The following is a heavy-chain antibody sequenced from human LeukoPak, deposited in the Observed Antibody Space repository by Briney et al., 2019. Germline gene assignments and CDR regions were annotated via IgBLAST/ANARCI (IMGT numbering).Heavy chain of an antibody. V-gene: IGHV4-4*02. CDR3: ALLKGYYDSSGYSTASGY. CDR1: GGSISSSNW. Sequence: SETLSLTCAVSGGSISSSNWWSWVRQPPGKGLEWIGEIYHSGSTNYNPSLKSRVTISVDKSKNQFSLKLSSVTAADTAVYYCALLKGYYDSSGYSTASGYWGQGTLVTVSS. CDR2: IYHSGST. D-gene: IGHD3-22*01. J-gene: IGHJ4*02.